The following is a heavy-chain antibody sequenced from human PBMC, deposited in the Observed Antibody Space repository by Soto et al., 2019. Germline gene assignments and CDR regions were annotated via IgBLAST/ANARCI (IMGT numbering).Heavy chain of an antibody. V-gene: IGHV4-31*03. CDR3: AREGYDSSGFSPF. CDR2: IYYSRST. CDR1: GGSISSGGYY. D-gene: IGHD3-22*01. J-gene: IGHJ4*02. Sequence: SETLSLTCSVSGGSISSGGYYWSWIRQHPGKGLEWIGYIYYSRSTYYNPSLKSRVTISVDTSKNQFSLKLSSVTAADTAVYYCAREGYDSSGFSPFWGQGTLVTVS.